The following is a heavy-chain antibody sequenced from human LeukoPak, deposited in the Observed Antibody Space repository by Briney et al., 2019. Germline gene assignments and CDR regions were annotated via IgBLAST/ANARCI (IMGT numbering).Heavy chain of an antibody. CDR1: GFTFSSYW. Sequence: GGSLRLSCVASGFTFSSYWMHWVRQAPGKGLEWVSSISSSSTYIHYADSVKGRFTISRDNSKNSLYLQMNSLRAEDAAVYYCARGRGMAAASTSEYFQDWGQGTLVTVSS. D-gene: IGHD6-13*01. J-gene: IGHJ1*01. CDR3: ARGRGMAAASTSEYFQD. V-gene: IGHV3-21*06. CDR2: ISSSSTYI.